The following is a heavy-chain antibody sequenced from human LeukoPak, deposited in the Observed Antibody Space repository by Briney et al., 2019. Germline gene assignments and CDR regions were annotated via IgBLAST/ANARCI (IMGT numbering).Heavy chain of an antibody. J-gene: IGHJ4*02. CDR1: GGSISSSSYY. Sequence: SETLSLTCTVSGGSISSSSYYWGWIRQPPGKGLEWIGSIYYSGSTYYNPFLKSRVTISVDTSKNQCSLRLSSVTAADTAVYYCARGNTSGYSLYYDYWGQGTLVTVSS. V-gene: IGHV4-39*07. CDR3: ARGNTSGYSLYYDY. CDR2: IYYSGST. D-gene: IGHD3-22*01.